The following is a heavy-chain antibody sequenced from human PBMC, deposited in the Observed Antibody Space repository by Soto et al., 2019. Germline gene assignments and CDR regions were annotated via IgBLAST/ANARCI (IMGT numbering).Heavy chain of an antibody. V-gene: IGHV4-59*08. CDR3: ARRHSSGWNDAFDI. J-gene: IGHJ3*02. CDR1: GGCISSYY. D-gene: IGHD6-19*01. CDR2: IYYSGST. Sequence: NPSETLSLTCTVSGGCISSYYWSWIRQPPGKGLEWIGYIYYSGSTNYNPSLKSRVTISVDTSKNQFSLKLSSVTAADTAVYYCARRHSSGWNDAFDIWGQGTMVTVSS.